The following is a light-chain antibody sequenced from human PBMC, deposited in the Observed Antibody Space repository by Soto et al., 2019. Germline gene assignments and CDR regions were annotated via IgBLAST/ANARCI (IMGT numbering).Light chain of an antibody. CDR1: QGISNY. Sequence: DIQMTQSPSSLSASVGDRVTITCRASQGISNYLAWYQQKPGKVPKLLIYAASTLLSGVTSRFSGSGSGTDVTLTISSLQPEDVATYYCQKYYSAPFTFGAGTKVDIK. V-gene: IGKV1-27*01. CDR2: AAS. J-gene: IGKJ3*01. CDR3: QKYYSAPFT.